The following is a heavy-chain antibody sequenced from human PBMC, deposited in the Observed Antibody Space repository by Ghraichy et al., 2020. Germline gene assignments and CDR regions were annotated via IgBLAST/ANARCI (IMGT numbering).Heavy chain of an antibody. Sequence: GESLNISCAASGFTVSSNYMSWVRQAPGKGLEWVSVIYSGGSTYYADSVKGRFTISRHNSKNTLYLQMNSLRAEDTAVYYCARGAITMVRGVIDYFDYWGQGTLVTVSS. CDR3: ARGAITMVRGVIDYFDY. D-gene: IGHD3-10*01. J-gene: IGHJ4*02. V-gene: IGHV3-53*04. CDR2: IYSGGST. CDR1: GFTVSSNY.